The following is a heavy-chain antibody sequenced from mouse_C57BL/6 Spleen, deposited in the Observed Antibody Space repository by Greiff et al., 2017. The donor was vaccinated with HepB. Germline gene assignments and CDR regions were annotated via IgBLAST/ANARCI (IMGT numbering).Heavy chain of an antibody. D-gene: IGHD1-1*01. V-gene: IGHV1-69*01. CDR1: GYTFTSYW. CDR2: IDPSDSYT. CDR3: ARGTVVATRAMDY. Sequence: QVQLQQPGAELVMPGASVKLSCKASGYTFTSYWMHWVKQRPGQGLEWIGEIDPSDSYTNYNQKFKGKSTLTVDKSSSTAYMQLSSLTSEDSAVYYCARGTVVATRAMDYWGQGTSDTVSS. J-gene: IGHJ4*01.